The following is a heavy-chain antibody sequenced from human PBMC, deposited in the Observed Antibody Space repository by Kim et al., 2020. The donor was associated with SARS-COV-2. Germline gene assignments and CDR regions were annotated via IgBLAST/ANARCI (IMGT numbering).Heavy chain of an antibody. V-gene: IGHV3-13*01. J-gene: IGHJ4*02. CDR3: ARGGTRIAAAGTDFDY. D-gene: IGHD6-13*01. Sequence: SVKGRITITRENAKNSVYLQKNSLRAGDTAVYYCARGGTRIAAAGTDFDYWGQGTLVTVSS.